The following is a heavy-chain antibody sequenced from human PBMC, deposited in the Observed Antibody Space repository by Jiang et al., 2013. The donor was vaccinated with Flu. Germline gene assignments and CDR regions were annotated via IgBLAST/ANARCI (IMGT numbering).Heavy chain of an antibody. J-gene: IGHJ4*02. CDR2: FGGSGGSA. CDR1: GFTFSSYV. V-gene: IGHV3-23*01. D-gene: IGHD5-18*01. Sequence: SGGGLVQPGGSLRLSCAASGFTFSSYVMTWVRQAPGKGLEWVSAFGGSGGSAYYADSVKGRFTISRDNSKTTLYLQMNNLRAEDTAVYYCAKDGYRFGDTASYFDSWGQGTLVTVSS. CDR3: AKDGYRFGDTASYFDS.